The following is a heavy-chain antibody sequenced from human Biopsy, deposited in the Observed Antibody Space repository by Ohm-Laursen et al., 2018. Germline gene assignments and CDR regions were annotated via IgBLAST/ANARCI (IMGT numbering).Heavy chain of an antibody. D-gene: IGHD6-6*01. CDR3: ARDSSRRAREGGMDV. J-gene: IGHJ6*02. V-gene: IGHV3-21*01. CDR2: ISETSSHI. Sequence: SLRLSCAASGFSVRSYDMNWGRQAPGKGMGWISYISETSSHIYDADSVRGRFTVARDIAKNSLYLQLNSLRVEDTAVYYCARDSSRRAREGGMDVWGQGTTVTVSS. CDR1: GFSVRSYD.